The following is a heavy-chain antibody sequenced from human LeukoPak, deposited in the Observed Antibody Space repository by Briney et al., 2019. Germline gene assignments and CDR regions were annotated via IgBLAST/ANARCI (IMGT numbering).Heavy chain of an antibody. Sequence: GGSLRFSCAVSGFTFSNYFFNWVRQAPGKGLEWVSGIGGSGGATYYADSVKGRFTISRDNSRNTLYLQINSLRAEDTAVYYCAKVDWRSDCSAGSCPNWGQGTLVTVSS. CDR2: IGGSGGAT. J-gene: IGHJ4*02. V-gene: IGHV3-23*01. CDR1: GFTFSNYF. D-gene: IGHD2-15*01. CDR3: AKVDWRSDCSAGSCPN.